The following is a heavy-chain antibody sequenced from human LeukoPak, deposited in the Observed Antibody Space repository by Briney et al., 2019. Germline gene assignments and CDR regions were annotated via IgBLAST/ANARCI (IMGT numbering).Heavy chain of an antibody. CDR2: IYYSGGT. Sequence: SETLSLTCTVSGDSVSSISYYWSWIRQHPGKGLEWIGCIYYSGGTYYNPSLKSRITISVDTSKNQFSLKLSSVTAADTAVYYCARGAYYDSSGYYFDYWGQGTLVTVSS. CDR1: GDSVSSISYY. J-gene: IGHJ4*02. D-gene: IGHD3-22*01. CDR3: ARGAYYDSSGYYFDY. V-gene: IGHV4-31*03.